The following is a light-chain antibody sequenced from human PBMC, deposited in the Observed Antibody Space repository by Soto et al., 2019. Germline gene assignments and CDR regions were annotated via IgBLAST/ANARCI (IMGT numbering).Light chain of an antibody. V-gene: IGLV1-44*01. CDR3: AVCDARLNGVV. CDR2: SNN. J-gene: IGLJ3*02. Sequence: QSVLTQPPSASGTPGQRVTISCSGSSSNIGSNTVNWYQELPGTAPKLLISSNNQRPSGVPDRFADSKSGTSGSLAISGLQSEDVADYDCAVCDARLNGVVLGGGTKLTVL. CDR1: SSNIGSNT.